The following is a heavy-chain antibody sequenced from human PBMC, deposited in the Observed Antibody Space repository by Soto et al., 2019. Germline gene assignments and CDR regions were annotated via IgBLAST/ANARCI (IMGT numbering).Heavy chain of an antibody. J-gene: IGHJ4*02. CDR3: AKAPYSSSWYFVY. Sequence: GGSLRLSCAASGFTFSSYGMHWVRQAPGKGLEWVAVISYDGSNKYYADSVKGRFTISRDNSKNTLYLQMNSLRAEDTAVYYCAKAPYSSSWYFVYWGQVTLVTVSS. V-gene: IGHV3-30*18. CDR1: GFTFSSYG. D-gene: IGHD6-13*01. CDR2: ISYDGSNK.